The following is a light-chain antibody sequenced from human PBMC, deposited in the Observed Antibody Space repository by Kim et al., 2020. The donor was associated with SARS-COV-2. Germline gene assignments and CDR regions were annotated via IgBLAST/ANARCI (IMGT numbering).Light chain of an antibody. CDR1: KLGDKD. CDR3: QAWDSSTVV. Sequence: VSPGQTASITCSGDKLGDKDAYWYQQKPGQSPVLVIYQDSKRPSGIPERFSGSNSGNTATLTISGTQTMDEADYYCQAWDSSTVVFGGGTQLTVL. V-gene: IGLV3-1*01. J-gene: IGLJ2*01. CDR2: QDS.